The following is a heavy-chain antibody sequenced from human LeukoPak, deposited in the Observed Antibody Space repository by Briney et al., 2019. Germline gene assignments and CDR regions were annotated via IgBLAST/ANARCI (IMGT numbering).Heavy chain of an antibody. CDR2: MNPNSGNT. V-gene: IGHV1-8*01. J-gene: IGHJ5*02. Sequence: ASVKVSCKASGYTSTSYDINWVRQATGQGLEWMGWMNPNSGNTGYAQKFQGRVTMTRNTSISTAYMELSSLRSEDTAVYYCARGPSRVLWFGELLNYWFDPWGQGTLVTVSS. CDR1: GYTSTSYD. CDR3: ARGPSRVLWFGELLNYWFDP. D-gene: IGHD3-10*01.